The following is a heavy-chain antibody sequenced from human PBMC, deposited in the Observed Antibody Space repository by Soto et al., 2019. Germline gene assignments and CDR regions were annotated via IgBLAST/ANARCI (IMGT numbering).Heavy chain of an antibody. V-gene: IGHV7-4-1*01. Sequence: QVQLVQSGSESMQPGASVKVSCKGSGYNFNSHSINWLRQAPGQGLEWMGWINPNTGNPTYDQGFTGRFVFSVDTSVSTVYLQIFSLKADDSAVYYCARDRASGSFAYWGQGTLVTVSS. CDR3: ARDRASGSFAY. CDR1: GYNFNSHS. D-gene: IGHD1-26*01. J-gene: IGHJ4*02. CDR2: INPNTGNP.